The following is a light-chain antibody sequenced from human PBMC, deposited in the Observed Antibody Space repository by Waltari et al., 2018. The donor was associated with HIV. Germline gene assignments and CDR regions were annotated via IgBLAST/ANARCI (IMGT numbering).Light chain of an antibody. Sequence: QSALTQPPSASGSLGQSVTISCTRSSTDIGAYDPVPWFHTHPRSAPKLLLYEVSRRPSTVSDRFSGSRSGSTAFLTVAGLQPDDEATYFCSSYGDSLRVLFGGGTNVTVL. CDR1: STDIGAYDP. J-gene: IGLJ3*02. CDR3: SSYGDSLRVL. CDR2: EVS. V-gene: IGLV2-8*01.